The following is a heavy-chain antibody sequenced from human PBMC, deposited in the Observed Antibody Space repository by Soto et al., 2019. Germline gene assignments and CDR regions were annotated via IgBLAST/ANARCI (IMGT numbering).Heavy chain of an antibody. CDR1: GYSFTRHD. CDR3: ARGAYNDYSPWFAP. J-gene: IGHJ5*02. CDR2: MHPNSGNA. Sequence: QVQLVQSGAEVRKPGASVRFSCKATGYSFTRHDITWLRQAAGQGLEWMGWMHPNSGNAVYAQKFQGRVTMTTNTSVTTDYIEVTILKSEDTAVYFCARGAYNDYSPWFAPGAKGTLVTVS. D-gene: IGHD4-4*01. V-gene: IGHV1-8*01.